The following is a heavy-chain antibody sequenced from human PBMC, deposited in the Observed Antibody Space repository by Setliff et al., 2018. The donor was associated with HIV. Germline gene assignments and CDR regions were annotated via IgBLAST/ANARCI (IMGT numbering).Heavy chain of an antibody. D-gene: IGHD1-1*01. CDR3: AANLYGNALNV. V-gene: IGHV1-2*06. CDR2: IVPGSGAT. Sequence: ASVKVSCKTSGYTFTAFYIHWVRQAPGQGLEWMGRIVPGSGATDYAPIFQGRVTLTTDTSTNTAYMDLGSLRSDDTAVYYCAANLYGNALNVWGQGTMVTVSS. CDR1: GYTFTAFY. J-gene: IGHJ3*01.